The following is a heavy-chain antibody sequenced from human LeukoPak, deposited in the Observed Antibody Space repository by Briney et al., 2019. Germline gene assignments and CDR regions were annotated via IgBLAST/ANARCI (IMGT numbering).Heavy chain of an antibody. V-gene: IGHV3-33*01. D-gene: IGHD4-17*01. J-gene: IGHJ4*02. Sequence: GGSLRLSCAASGFTFSSCAMHWVRQAPGKGLEWVALIWYDGSNRYYADSVKGRFTISRDNAKNTLYLQMNSLRAEDTAVYYCAGGSGDYSPDFWGQGTLVTVSS. CDR1: GFTFSSCA. CDR3: AGGSGDYSPDF. CDR2: IWYDGSNR.